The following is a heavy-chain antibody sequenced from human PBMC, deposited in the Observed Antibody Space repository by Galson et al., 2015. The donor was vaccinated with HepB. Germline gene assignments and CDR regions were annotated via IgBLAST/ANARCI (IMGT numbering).Heavy chain of an antibody. J-gene: IGHJ4*02. CDR1: GYTFTSYG. D-gene: IGHD2-2*01. Sequence: SVKVSCKASGYTFTSYGIGWVRQAPGQGLEWMGWISAYNGNTNYAQKLQGRVTMTADTSTSTAYMELRSLRSDDTAVYYCARDPPSSCPLDYWGQGTLVTVSS. CDR2: ISAYNGNT. CDR3: ARDPPSSCPLDY. V-gene: IGHV1-18*01.